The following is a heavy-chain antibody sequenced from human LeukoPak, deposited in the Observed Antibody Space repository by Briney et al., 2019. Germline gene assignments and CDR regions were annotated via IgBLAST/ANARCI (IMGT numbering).Heavy chain of an antibody. J-gene: IGHJ4*02. CDR3: ARGVRIAVAGNIDY. D-gene: IGHD6-19*01. Sequence: GGSLRLSCAASGFTFRSYAMHWVRQAPGKGLEWEAAISYDGSNKKYADSVKGRFTISRDNSKNTLYLQMNSLRAEDTAVYYCARGVRIAVAGNIDYWGQGILVTVSS. CDR1: GFTFRSYA. V-gene: IGHV3-30*04. CDR2: ISYDGSNK.